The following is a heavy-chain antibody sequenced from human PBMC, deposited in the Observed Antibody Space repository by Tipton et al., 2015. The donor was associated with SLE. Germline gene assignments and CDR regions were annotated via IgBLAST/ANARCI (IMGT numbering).Heavy chain of an antibody. D-gene: IGHD1-7*01. CDR2: MSYSGST. CDR1: GDSISSQH. Sequence: TLSLTCTVSGDSISSQHWGWIRQPPGKGLEWIGYMSYSGSTNYNPSLKSRVTMSLDTSKNQFSLRLNSVTAADTAVYYCARVLTGTSTFDHWGQGTLVTVSS. CDR3: ARVLTGTSTFDH. V-gene: IGHV4-59*11. J-gene: IGHJ4*02.